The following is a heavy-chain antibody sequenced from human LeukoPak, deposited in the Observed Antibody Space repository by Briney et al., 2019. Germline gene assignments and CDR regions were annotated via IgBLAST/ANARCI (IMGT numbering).Heavy chain of an antibody. V-gene: IGHV3-33*08. CDR3: ARDHRKPWAAAGALDH. J-gene: IGHJ4*02. CDR2: IWYDGSNK. Sequence: PGGSLRLSCAASGFTFSSHAMSWVRQAPGKGLEWVAVIWYDGSNKYYADSVKGRFTISRDNSKNTLYLQMNSLRAEDTAVYYCARDHRKPWAAAGALDHWGQGTLVTVSS. D-gene: IGHD6-13*01. CDR1: GFTFSSHA.